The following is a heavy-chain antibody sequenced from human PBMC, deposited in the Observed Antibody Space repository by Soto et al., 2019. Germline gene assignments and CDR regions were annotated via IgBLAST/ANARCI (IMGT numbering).Heavy chain of an antibody. J-gene: IGHJ4*02. CDR2: FYVSGST. V-gene: IGHV4-39*01. CDR3: ARQRNWNYPFDY. Sequence: PSETLSLTCTGSGGSISRSSYYWGWIRQSPGKGLEWIGSFYVSGSTYYNPSLESRVTTSVDTSKNQFSLKLSSVTAADTAMYYCARQRNWNYPFDYWGQGSLVTVSS. D-gene: IGHD1-7*01. CDR1: GGSISRSSYY.